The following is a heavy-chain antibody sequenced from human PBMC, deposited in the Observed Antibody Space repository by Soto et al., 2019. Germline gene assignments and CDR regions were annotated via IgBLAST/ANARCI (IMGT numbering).Heavy chain of an antibody. J-gene: IGHJ4*02. D-gene: IGHD3-3*01. Sequence: LRLSCAASGFTFDGYAMHWVRQAPGKGLEWVSGISWNSGSLDYADSVKGRFTISRDNAKNSLYLQMNSLRAEDTALYYCAKDTGRLLSNFDSWGQGTLVTVSS. CDR2: ISWNSGSL. V-gene: IGHV3-9*01. CDR3: AKDTGRLLSNFDS. CDR1: GFTFDGYA.